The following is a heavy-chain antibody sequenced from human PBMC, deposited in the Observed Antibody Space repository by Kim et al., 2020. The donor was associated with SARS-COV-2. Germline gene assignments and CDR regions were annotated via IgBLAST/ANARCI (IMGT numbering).Heavy chain of an antibody. J-gene: IGHJ2*01. CDR3: ARGLYIVALGSARRDYWYFDL. CDR2: IYYSGST. CDR1: GGSISSYY. V-gene: IGHV4-59*01. D-gene: IGHD5-12*01. Sequence: SETLSLTSTVSGGSISSYYWSGIRQPPGKGLEWIGYIYYSGSTNYNPSLKSRVTISVDTSKNQFSLKLSSVTAADTAVYYCARGLYIVALGSARRDYWYFDLWGRGTLVTVSS.